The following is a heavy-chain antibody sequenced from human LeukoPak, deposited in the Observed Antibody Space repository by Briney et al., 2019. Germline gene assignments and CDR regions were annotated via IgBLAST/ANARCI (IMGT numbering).Heavy chain of an antibody. J-gene: IGHJ4*02. CDR2: ISSSSSTI. D-gene: IGHD5-12*01. CDR1: GFSFNTYS. CDR3: ARDPGLSGYYFDY. V-gene: IGHV3-48*01. Sequence: RGSLRLSCAASGFSFNTYSMNWVRQAPGKGLEWVSYISSSSSTIYYADSVKGRFTISRDNAENSVYLQMNSLRAEDTAVYYCARDPGLSGYYFDYWGQGTLVTVSS.